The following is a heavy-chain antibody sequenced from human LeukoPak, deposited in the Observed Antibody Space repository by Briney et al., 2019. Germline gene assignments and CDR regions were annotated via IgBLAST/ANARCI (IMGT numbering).Heavy chain of an antibody. CDR1: GGSISSYY. Sequence: SETLSLTCTVSGGSISSYYWSWIRQPPGKGLEWIGYIYTSGSTNYNPSLKSRVTISVDTSKNQFSLKLSSVTAADTAVYYCARRMITFGGGTYFDYWGQGTLVTVSS. V-gene: IGHV4-4*09. J-gene: IGHJ4*02. CDR2: IYTSGST. CDR3: ARRMITFGGGTYFDY. D-gene: IGHD3-16*01.